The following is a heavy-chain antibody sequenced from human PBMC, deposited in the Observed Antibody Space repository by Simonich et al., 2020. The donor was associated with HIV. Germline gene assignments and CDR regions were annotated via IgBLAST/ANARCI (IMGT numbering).Heavy chain of an antibody. V-gene: IGHV4-34*01. D-gene: IGHD4-17*01. CDR2: LNHSGST. Sequence: QVQLQQWGAGLLKPSETLSLTCAVYGGSFSGDYGSWVGQPPGKGLEWIGELNHSGSTNCNPSLKSRVTISVDTSKTQFSLKLSSVTAADTAVYYCARRHPTTVTTPYFDYWGQGTLVTVSS. J-gene: IGHJ4*02. CDR3: ARRHPTTVTTPYFDY. CDR1: GGSFSGDY.